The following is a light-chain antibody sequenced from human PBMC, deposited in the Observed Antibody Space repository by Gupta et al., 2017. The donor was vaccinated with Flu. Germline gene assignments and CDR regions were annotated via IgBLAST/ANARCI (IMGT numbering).Light chain of an antibody. V-gene: IGLV2-14*03. CDR3: SSYTSNSIVV. Sequence: QSALTQPASVSGSPGQSITISCPGNSSDMGGYYYVSWFQAHRGKAPKLVLFDVSNRPSGVSSRFSGSMSGNTDSMTTAGLQVEDDAVYYGSSYTSNSIVVFGGGTKLTVL. CDR2: DVS. CDR1: SSDMGGYYY. J-gene: IGLJ2*01.